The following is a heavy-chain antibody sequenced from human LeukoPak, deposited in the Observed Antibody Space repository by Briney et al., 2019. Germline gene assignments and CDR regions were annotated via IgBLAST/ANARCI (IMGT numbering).Heavy chain of an antibody. D-gene: IGHD3-3*01. CDR1: GGSISSGGYS. CDR3: ARGDKTTIFGVVPNDY. Sequence: SETLSLTCAVSGGSISSGGYSWSWIRLPPGKGLEWIGYIYHSGSTYYNPSLKSRVTISVDTSKNQFSLKLSSVTAADTAVYYCARGDKTTIFGVVPNDYWGQGTLVTVSS. CDR2: IYHSGST. V-gene: IGHV4-30-2*01. J-gene: IGHJ4*02.